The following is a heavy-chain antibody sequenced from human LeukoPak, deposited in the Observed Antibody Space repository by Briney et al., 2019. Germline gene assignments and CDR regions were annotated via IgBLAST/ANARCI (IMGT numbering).Heavy chain of an antibody. CDR3: ASRIIVGAGDYFDY. Sequence: SETLSLTCTVSGGSISSYYWSWIRQPPGKGLEWIGNIYYSGSTNYNPSLKSRVTISVDTSKNQFSLKLSSVTAADTAVYYCASRIIVGAGDYFDYWGQGTLVTVSS. D-gene: IGHD1-26*01. CDR2: IYYSGST. J-gene: IGHJ4*02. V-gene: IGHV4-59*08. CDR1: GGSISSYY.